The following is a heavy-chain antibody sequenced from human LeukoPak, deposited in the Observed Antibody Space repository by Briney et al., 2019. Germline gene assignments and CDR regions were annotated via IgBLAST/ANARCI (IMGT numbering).Heavy chain of an antibody. V-gene: IGHV3-23*01. Sequence: GGSPRLSCAASGFTFSSYAMSWVRQAPGKGLEWVSAISGSGGSTYYADSVKGRFAISRDNSKNTLYLQMNSLRAEDTAVYYCAKGFGGMITFGGVPGYWGQGTLVTVSS. CDR2: ISGSGGST. J-gene: IGHJ4*02. D-gene: IGHD3-16*01. CDR1: GFTFSSYA. CDR3: AKGFGGMITFGGVPGY.